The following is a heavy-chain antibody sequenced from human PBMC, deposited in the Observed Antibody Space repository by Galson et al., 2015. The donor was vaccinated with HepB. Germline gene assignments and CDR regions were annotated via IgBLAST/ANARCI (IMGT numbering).Heavy chain of an antibody. CDR3: ARDLYYYDSSGYGY. V-gene: IGHV3-7*01. CDR2: IKQDGSEK. Sequence: SLRLSCAASGFTFSSYWMSWVRQAPGKGLEWVANIKQDGSEKYYVDSVKGRFTISRDNAKNTLYLQMNSLRAEDTAVYYCARDLYYYDSSGYGYWGQGTLVTVSS. CDR1: GFTFSSYW. J-gene: IGHJ4*02. D-gene: IGHD3-22*01.